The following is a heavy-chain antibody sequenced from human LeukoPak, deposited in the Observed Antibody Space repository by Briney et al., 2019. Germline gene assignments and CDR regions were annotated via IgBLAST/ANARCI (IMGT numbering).Heavy chain of an antibody. J-gene: IGHJ4*02. CDR3: ARVRMSTVEN. CDR2: IYYIGST. Sequence: SETLSLTCTVSGGSISSYYWSWIRQPPGKGLEWIGYIYYIGSTNYNPSLKSRVTISVDTSKNQFSLKLSSVTAADTAVYYCARVRMSTVENWGQGTLVTVSS. D-gene: IGHD4-23*01. CDR1: GGSISSYY. V-gene: IGHV4-59*08.